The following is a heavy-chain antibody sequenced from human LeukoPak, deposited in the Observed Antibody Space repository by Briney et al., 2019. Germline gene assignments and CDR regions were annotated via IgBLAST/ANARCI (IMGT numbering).Heavy chain of an antibody. V-gene: IGHV3-23*01. CDR2: ISGGSATGGIT. J-gene: IGHJ4*02. CDR3: ANNWNFDN. Sequence: PGESLRPSCVASGFNFNIYAMCWVRQAPGKGLEWVSAISGGSATGGITHYADSVKVRFTISRDNSKNTLYLQMNSLRAEDTAVYYCANNWNFDNWGQGTLVTVSS. CDR1: GFNFNIYA. D-gene: IGHD1-1*01.